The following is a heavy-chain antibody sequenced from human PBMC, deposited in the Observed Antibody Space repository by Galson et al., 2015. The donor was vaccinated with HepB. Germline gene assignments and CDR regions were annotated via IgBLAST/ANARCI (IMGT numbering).Heavy chain of an antibody. J-gene: IGHJ4*02. V-gene: IGHV3-30-3*01. CDR2: ISSAGSSQ. CDR3: ARDAMGRGSGSYSAFDY. Sequence: SLRLSCAAPGFTFSHYTMHWVRQAPGKGLEWVSTISSAGSSQYYPDSVKGRFTVSRDNSKNMMYLQVDSLRAEDTAVFYCARDAMGRGSGSYSAFDYWGQGILVTVSS. CDR1: GFTFSHYT. D-gene: IGHD1-26*01.